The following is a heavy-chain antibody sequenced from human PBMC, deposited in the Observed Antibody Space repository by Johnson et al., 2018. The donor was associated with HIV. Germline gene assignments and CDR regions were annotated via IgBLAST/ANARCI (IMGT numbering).Heavy chain of an antibody. CDR2: IYTGCST. Sequence: QLVESGGGLVQPGGSLILSCAASGFTVSSNYMSWVRQASGKGLEWVSVIYTGCSTYYAASVKGRFTISRDNSKHTLYLQMNSLRAEDTAVYYCARDLVSLEDAFDIWGQGTMVTVSS. CDR3: ARDLVSLEDAFDI. D-gene: IGHD3-16*02. V-gene: IGHV3-66*01. J-gene: IGHJ3*02. CDR1: GFTVSSNY.